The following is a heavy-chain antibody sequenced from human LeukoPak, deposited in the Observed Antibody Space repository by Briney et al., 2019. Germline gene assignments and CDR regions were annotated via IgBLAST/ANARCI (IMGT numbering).Heavy chain of an antibody. CDR2: IYYSGGS. D-gene: IGHD1-1*01. V-gene: IGHV4-39*01. Sequence: SETLSLTCTVSGGSISSSSYYWRWIRQSSGKGLEWIGHIYYSGGSYNNPSLKSRVTISVDTSKNQFSLKLSSVTAADTAVYYCAKYSTAIAAYDFWGQGTLVTVSS. J-gene: IGHJ4*02. CDR1: GGSISSSSYY. CDR3: AKYSTAIAAYDF.